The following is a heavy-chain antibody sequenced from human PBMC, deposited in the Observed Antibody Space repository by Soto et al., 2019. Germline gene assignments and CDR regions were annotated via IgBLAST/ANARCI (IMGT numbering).Heavy chain of an antibody. D-gene: IGHD3-22*01. CDR2: ISAYNGNT. V-gene: IGHV1-18*01. CDR1: GYSFATSG. Sequence: QVKLVQSGTEVKKPGASIKVSCKASGYSFATSGMTWVRQAPGQGIEWVGWISAYNGNTNYDQNLQDRVTMTTDTSTGTAYLELRNLRSDDSAVYYCARAGQYYDASGYANWGQGTLVTVSS. CDR3: ARAGQYYDASGYAN. J-gene: IGHJ4*02.